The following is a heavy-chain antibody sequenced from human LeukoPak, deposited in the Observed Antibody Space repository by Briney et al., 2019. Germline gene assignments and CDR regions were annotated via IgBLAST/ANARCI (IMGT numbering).Heavy chain of an antibody. V-gene: IGHV3-23*01. D-gene: IGHD2-8*01. Sequence: LEWVSAISGSGGSTYYAASVKGRFTISRDNSKNTLYLQMNSLRAEDTAVYFCAKGCCPIDYWGQGTLVTVSS. J-gene: IGHJ4*02. CDR2: ISGSGGST. CDR3: AKGCCPIDY.